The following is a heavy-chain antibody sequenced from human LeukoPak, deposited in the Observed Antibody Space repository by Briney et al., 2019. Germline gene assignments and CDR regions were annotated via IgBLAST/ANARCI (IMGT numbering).Heavy chain of an antibody. CDR3: ARGYDILTGYYVGSSQRDFDY. D-gene: IGHD3-9*01. CDR2: ISAYNGST. Sequence: ASVAVSCKASGYTFTSYGIGWVRQARGQGLEWMGWISAYNGSTNYAQKPQGRVTMTTDTSTSTAYMELRSLRSDDTAVYYCARGYDILTGYYVGSSQRDFDYWGQGTLVTVSS. V-gene: IGHV1-18*01. CDR1: GYTFTSYG. J-gene: IGHJ4*02.